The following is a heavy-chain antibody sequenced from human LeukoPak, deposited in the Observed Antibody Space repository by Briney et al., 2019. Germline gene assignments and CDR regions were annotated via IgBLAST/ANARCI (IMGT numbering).Heavy chain of an antibody. D-gene: IGHD3-22*01. CDR3: ARGPMIVVVMWAFDI. CDR2: IYYSGST. CDR1: GGSLSSYY. J-gene: IGHJ3*02. V-gene: IGHV4-59*01. Sequence: PSEALSLTCTVSGGSLSSYYWSWIRQPPGKGLEWIGYIYYSGSTNYNPSLKSRVTISVDTSKNQFSLKLSSVTAADTAVYYCARGPMIVVVMWAFDIWGQGTMVTVSS.